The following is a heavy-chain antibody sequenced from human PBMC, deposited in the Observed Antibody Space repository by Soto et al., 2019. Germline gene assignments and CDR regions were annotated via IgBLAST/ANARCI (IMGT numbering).Heavy chain of an antibody. CDR1: GFTFSSYA. V-gene: IGHV3-23*01. D-gene: IGHD1-26*01. CDR3: AKDLLSGSYSHYFDY. Sequence: GGSLRLSCAASGFTFSSYAMSWVRQAPGKGLEWVSAISGSGGSTYYADSVKGRFTISRDNSKNTLYLQMNSLRAEDTAVYYCAKDLLSGSYSHYFDYWGQGTLVTVSS. J-gene: IGHJ4*02. CDR2: ISGSGGST.